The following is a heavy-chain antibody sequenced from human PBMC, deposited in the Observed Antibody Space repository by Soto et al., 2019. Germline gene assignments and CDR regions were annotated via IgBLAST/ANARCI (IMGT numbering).Heavy chain of an antibody. Sequence: EGSLRLSCAASGFTFSSYAMSWVRQAPGKGLEWVSAISGSGGSTYYADSVKGRFTISRDNSKNTLYLQMNSLRAEDTAVYYCVGENSYGYGDFDYWGQGTLVTVSS. CDR1: GFTFSSYA. J-gene: IGHJ4*02. D-gene: IGHD5-18*01. CDR3: VGENSYGYGDFDY. CDR2: ISGSGGST. V-gene: IGHV3-23*01.